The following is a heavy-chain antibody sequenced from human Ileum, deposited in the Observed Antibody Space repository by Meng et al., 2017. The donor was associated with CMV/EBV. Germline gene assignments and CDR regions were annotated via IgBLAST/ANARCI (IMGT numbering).Heavy chain of an antibody. J-gene: IGHJ6*02. CDR2: ISYDGSNK. CDR3: AINYGMDV. CDR1: GFTFSSYG. V-gene: IGHV3-30*19. Sequence: GGSLRLSCAASGFTFSSYGMHWVRQAPGKGLEWVAVISYDGSNKYYADSVKGRFTISRDNSKNTLYLQMNSLRAEDTAVYYCAINYGMDVWGQGTTVTVSS.